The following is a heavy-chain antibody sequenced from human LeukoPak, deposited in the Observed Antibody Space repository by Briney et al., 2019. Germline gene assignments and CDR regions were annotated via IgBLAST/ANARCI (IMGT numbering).Heavy chain of an antibody. CDR2: ISSGGSTI. Sequence: GGSLRLSCAASGFTFSSYSMNWVRQPPGKGLEWVSYISSGGSTIYYADSVKGRFTVSRDNAKNSLYLQMNSLRAEDTALYYCARDVWFDPWGQGTLVTVSS. CDR1: GFTFSSYS. V-gene: IGHV3-48*04. CDR3: ARDVWFDP. J-gene: IGHJ5*02.